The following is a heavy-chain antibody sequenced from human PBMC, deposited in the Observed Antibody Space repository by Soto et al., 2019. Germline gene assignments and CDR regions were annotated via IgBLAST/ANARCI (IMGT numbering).Heavy chain of an antibody. CDR1: GGSISSYY. Sequence: SETLSLTCTVSGGSISSYYWSWIRQPPGKGLEWIGYIYYSGSTNYNPSLKSRVTISVDTSKNQFSLKLSSVTAADTAVYYCARVVTGYDFWSRYYPPPGGSWFAPWSQGTQGT. CDR2: IYYSGST. D-gene: IGHD3-3*01. J-gene: IGHJ5*02. CDR3: ARVVTGYDFWSRYYPPPGGSWFAP. V-gene: IGHV4-59*01.